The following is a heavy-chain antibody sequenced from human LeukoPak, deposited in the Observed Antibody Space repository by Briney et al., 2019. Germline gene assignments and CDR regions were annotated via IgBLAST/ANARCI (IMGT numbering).Heavy chain of an antibody. D-gene: IGHD2-8*02. CDR2: ISSSGSTI. Sequence: GGSLRLSCAASGFTFSSYEMNWVRQTPGKGLEWVSYISSSGSTIYYADSVKGRFTISRDNAKNSLYLQMNSLRAEDTAVYYCARDYWNWFDPWGQGTLVTVSS. CDR1: GFTFSSYE. CDR3: ARDYWNWFDP. V-gene: IGHV3-48*03. J-gene: IGHJ5*02.